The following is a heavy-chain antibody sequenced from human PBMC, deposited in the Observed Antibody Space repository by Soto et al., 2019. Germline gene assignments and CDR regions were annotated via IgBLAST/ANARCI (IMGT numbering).Heavy chain of an antibody. CDR1: GGTFSSYA. D-gene: IGHD6-6*01. V-gene: IGHV1-69*06. CDR3: ARTRAAPYNWFDP. CDR2: IIPIFGTA. J-gene: IGHJ5*02. Sequence: SVKVSCKASGGTFSSYAISWVRQAPGQGLEWMGGIIPIFGTANYAQKFQGRVTITADKSTSTAYMELSSLRSEDTAVYYCARTRAAPYNWFDPWGQGTLVTVSS.